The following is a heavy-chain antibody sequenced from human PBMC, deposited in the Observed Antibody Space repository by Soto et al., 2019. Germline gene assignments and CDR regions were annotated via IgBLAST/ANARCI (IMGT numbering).Heavy chain of an antibody. V-gene: IGHV4-34*01. CDR3: ARVGRDGYNYENILYYFDY. CDR1: GGSFSGYY. CDR2: INHSGST. Sequence: SETLSLTCAVYGGSFSGYYWSWIRQPPGKGLEWIGEINHSGSTNYNPSLKSRVTISVDTSKNQFSLKLSSVTAADTAVYYCARVGRDGYNYENILYYFDYWGQGTLVTVSS. D-gene: IGHD5-12*01. J-gene: IGHJ4*02.